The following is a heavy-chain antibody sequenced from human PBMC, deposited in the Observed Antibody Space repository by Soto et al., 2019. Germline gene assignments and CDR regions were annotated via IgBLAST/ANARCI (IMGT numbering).Heavy chain of an antibody. J-gene: IGHJ4*02. CDR1: GGSISSGGYY. CDR2: IYYSGST. V-gene: IGHV4-31*03. CDR3: ARVNDYYDSTSFDY. Sequence: SETLSLTCTVSGGSISSGGYYWSWIRQHPGKGLEWIGYIYYSGSTYYNPSLKRRVTISVGTSKNQFSLQLSSVTAADTAVYYCARVNDYYDSTSFDYWGQGTLVTVSS. D-gene: IGHD3-22*01.